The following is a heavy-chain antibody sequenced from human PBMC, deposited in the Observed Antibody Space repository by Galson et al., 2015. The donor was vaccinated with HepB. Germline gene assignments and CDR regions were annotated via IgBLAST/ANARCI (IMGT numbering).Heavy chain of an antibody. J-gene: IGHJ4*02. CDR1: GFTFSSYS. CDR3: ASSDILTGYLNFDY. Sequence: SLRLSCAASGFTFSSYSMNWVRQAPGKGLEWVSSISGSSSYIYYADSVKGRFTISRDNAKNSLYLQMNSLRAEDTAVYYCASSDILTGYLNFDYWGRGTLVTVSS. V-gene: IGHV3-21*01. D-gene: IGHD3-9*01. CDR2: ISGSSSYI.